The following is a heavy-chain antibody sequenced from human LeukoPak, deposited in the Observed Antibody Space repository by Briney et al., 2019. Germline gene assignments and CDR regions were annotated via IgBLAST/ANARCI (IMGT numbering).Heavy chain of an antibody. CDR3: ARDSSSWTYYYYYGMDV. J-gene: IGHJ6*02. V-gene: IGHV4-59*12. D-gene: IGHD6-13*01. Sequence: SETLSLTCTVSGGSISSYYWSWIRQPPGKGLEWIGSIYYSGSTYYNPSLKSRVTISVDTSKNQFSLKLSSVTAADTAVYYCARDSSSWTYYYYYGMDVWGQGTTVTVSS. CDR2: IYYSGST. CDR1: GGSISSYY.